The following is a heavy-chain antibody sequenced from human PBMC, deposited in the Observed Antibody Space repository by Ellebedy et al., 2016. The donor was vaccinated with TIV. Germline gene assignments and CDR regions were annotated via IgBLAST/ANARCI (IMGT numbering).Heavy chain of an antibody. CDR1: GGTLKDDG. CDR2: IIFILGTT. Sequence: SVKVSCXASGGTLKDDGINWLRQAPGQGLEWMGGIIFILGTTNYAQKFQGRVTITADESTTTAYMELSSLRSEDTAVYYCARGQLGYCSGGSCTNGMDVWGQGTTVTVSS. J-gene: IGHJ6*02. V-gene: IGHV1-69*13. D-gene: IGHD2-15*01. CDR3: ARGQLGYCSGGSCTNGMDV.